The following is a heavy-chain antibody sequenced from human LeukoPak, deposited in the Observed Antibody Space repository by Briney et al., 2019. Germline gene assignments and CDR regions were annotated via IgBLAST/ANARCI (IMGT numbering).Heavy chain of an antibody. Sequence: GGSLRLSCVASGLTFSSYWMTWVRQAPGKGLEWVANIKEDGSAKSYVDSVKGRFTISRDNAKNSLYLQMNSLRVEDTAVYYCARDYDYFSGHNLDAFDVWGQGTTVTLSS. J-gene: IGHJ3*01. CDR3: ARDYDYFSGHNLDAFDV. V-gene: IGHV3-7*01. D-gene: IGHD3-16*01. CDR1: GLTFSSYW. CDR2: IKEDGSAK.